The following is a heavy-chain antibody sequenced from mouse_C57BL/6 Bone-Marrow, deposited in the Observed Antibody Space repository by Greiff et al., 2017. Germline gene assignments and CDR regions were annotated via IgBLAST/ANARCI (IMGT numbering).Heavy chain of an antibody. D-gene: IGHD1-1*01. CDR1: GFTFTDYY. J-gene: IGHJ3*01. V-gene: IGHV1-36*01. Sequence: EVQLQQSGPVLVKPGPSVKISCKASGFTFTDYYMHWVKQSHGKSLEWIGLVYPYNGGTSYNQKFKGKATLTVDTSSSTAYMELNSLTSEDSAVYYCAREAAYYYGSSPWFAYWGQGTLVTVSA. CDR3: AREAAYYYGSSPWFAY. CDR2: VYPYNGGT.